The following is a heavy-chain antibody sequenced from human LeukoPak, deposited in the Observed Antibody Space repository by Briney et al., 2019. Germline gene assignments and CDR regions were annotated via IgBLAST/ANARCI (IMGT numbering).Heavy chain of an antibody. V-gene: IGHV4-39*01. D-gene: IGHD6-6*01. Sequence: SETLSLTCTVSGGSISSSSYYWGWIRQPPGQGLEWIGSIYYSGSTYYNPSLKSRVTISVDTSKNQFSLKLSSVTAADTAVYYCARDEYSSSRHFDPWGQGTLVTVSS. CDR1: GGSISSSSYY. CDR2: IYYSGST. J-gene: IGHJ5*02. CDR3: ARDEYSSSRHFDP.